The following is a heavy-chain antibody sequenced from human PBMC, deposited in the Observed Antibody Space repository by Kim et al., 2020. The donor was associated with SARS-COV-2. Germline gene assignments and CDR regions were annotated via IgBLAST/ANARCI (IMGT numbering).Heavy chain of an antibody. V-gene: IGHV3-7*01. CDR2: IKQDGSEK. Sequence: GGSLRLSCAASGFTFSSYWMSWVRQAPGKGLEWVANIKQDGSEKYYVDSVKGRFTISRDNAKNSLYLQMNSLRAEDTAVYYCARGVTGGYSYGWGYWGQGTLVTVSS. J-gene: IGHJ4*02. D-gene: IGHD5-18*01. CDR1: GFTFSSYW. CDR3: ARGVTGGYSYGWGY.